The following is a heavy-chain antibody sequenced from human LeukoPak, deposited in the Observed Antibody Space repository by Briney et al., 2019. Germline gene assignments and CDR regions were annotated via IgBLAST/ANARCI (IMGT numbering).Heavy chain of an antibody. Sequence: SETLSLTCAVYGGSFSGYYWSWIRQPPGKGLEWIGEINHSGSTNYNPSLKSRVTISVDTSKNQFSLKLSSVTAADTAVYYCARGRPKGDYDFWSGXYYFDYWGQXTXXXVSS. V-gene: IGHV4-34*01. CDR2: INHSGST. D-gene: IGHD3-3*01. CDR3: ARGRPKGDYDFWSGXYYFDY. CDR1: GGSFSGYY. J-gene: IGHJ4*02.